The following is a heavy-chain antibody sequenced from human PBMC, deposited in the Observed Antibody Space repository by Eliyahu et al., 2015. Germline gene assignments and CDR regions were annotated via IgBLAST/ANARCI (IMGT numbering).Heavy chain of an antibody. CDR3: AKDSAGYSYGHSWFDP. V-gene: IGHV3-9*01. Sequence: EVQLVESGGGLVQPGRSLRLSCAAXGFTFXXYAMHWVRQAPGKGLEWVXGISWNSGSIGYADSVKGRFTISRDNAKNSLYLQMNSLRAEDTALYYCAKDSAGYSYGHSWFDPWGQGTLVTVSS. D-gene: IGHD5-18*01. CDR1: GFTFXXYA. CDR2: ISWNSGSI. J-gene: IGHJ5*02.